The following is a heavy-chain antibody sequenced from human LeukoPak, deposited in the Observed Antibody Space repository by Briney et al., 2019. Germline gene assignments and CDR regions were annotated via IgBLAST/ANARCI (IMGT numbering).Heavy chain of an antibody. J-gene: IGHJ4*02. D-gene: IGHD2-2*01. CDR2: IYASGST. Sequence: SQTLSLTCTVSGGSISSQYWSWIRQPAGKGLEWIGRIYASGSTNYNPSLKSRVTMAVDTSKNQFSLKLSSVTAAHTAVFYCTKDTYCSGTTCNGGPGDYWGQGTLVTVSS. CDR1: GGSISSQY. V-gene: IGHV4-4*07. CDR3: TKDTYCSGTTCNGGPGDY.